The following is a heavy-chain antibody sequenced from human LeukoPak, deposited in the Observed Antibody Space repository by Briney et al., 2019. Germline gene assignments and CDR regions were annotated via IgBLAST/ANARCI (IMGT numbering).Heavy chain of an antibody. V-gene: IGHV3-11*01. J-gene: IGHJ4*02. CDR1: GFTFSDYY. CDR3: ARSDGSDLTSYFDY. CDR2: ISSSGSTI. Sequence: GGSLRLSCAASGFTFSDYYMSWIRQAPGKGLGWVSYISSSGSTIYYADSVKGRFTISRDNAKNSLYLQMNSLRAEDTAVYYCARSDGSDLTSYFDYWGQGTLVTVSS. D-gene: IGHD2-21*02.